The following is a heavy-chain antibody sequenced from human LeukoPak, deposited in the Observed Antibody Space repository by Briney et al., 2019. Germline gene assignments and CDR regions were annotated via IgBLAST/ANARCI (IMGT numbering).Heavy chain of an antibody. CDR1: GGSISSYY. J-gene: IGHJ5*02. D-gene: IGHD1-26*01. CDR3: ARGQGATVPQVGKNWFDP. V-gene: IGHV4-4*07. Sequence: PSETLSLTCTVSGGSISSYYWSWIRQPAGKGLEWIGRIYTSGSTTYNPSLKSRVTMSVDTSKNQFSLKLSSVTAADTAIYYCARGQGATVPQVGKNWFDPWGQGTRVTVSS. CDR2: IYTSGST.